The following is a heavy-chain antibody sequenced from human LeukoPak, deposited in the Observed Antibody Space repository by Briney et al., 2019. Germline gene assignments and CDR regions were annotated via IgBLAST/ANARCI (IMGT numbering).Heavy chain of an antibody. CDR3: AKDVEDGSGTLIGY. CDR1: GFTFTSFA. J-gene: IGHJ4*02. CDR2: ISGSGGNT. D-gene: IGHD3-10*01. V-gene: IGHV3-23*01. Sequence: PGGSLRLSCATSGFTFTSFAMNWVRQAPGKGLEWVSTISGSGGNTFYSDSVEGRFTISRDISKNVLYLQMKSLRAEDTAVYYCAKDVEDGSGTLIGYWGQGTLVTVSS.